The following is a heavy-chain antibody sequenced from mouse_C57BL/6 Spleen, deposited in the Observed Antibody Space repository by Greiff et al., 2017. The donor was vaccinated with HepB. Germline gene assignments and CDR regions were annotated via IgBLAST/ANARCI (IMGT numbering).Heavy chain of an antibody. J-gene: IGHJ2*01. CDR2: IYPGDGDT. Sequence: QVQLQQSGPELVKPGASVKISCKASGYAFSSSWMNWVKQRPGKGLEWIGRIYPGDGDTNYNGTFKGKATLTADNSSSTAYMQLSSLTSEDSAVYFCARDGRSYGDYWGQGTTLTVSS. V-gene: IGHV1-82*01. CDR1: GYAFSSSW. D-gene: IGHD1-1*01. CDR3: ARDGRSYGDY.